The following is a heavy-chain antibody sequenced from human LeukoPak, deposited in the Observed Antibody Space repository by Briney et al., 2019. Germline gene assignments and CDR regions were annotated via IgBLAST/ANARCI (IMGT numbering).Heavy chain of an antibody. CDR3: ARGYYYGSGSPEAWFDP. CDR2: IYTSGST. V-gene: IGHV4-4*07. CDR1: GGSISSYY. J-gene: IGHJ5*02. D-gene: IGHD3-10*01. Sequence: SETLSLTCTVSGGSISSYYWSWIRQPAGKGLEWIGRIYTSGSTNYNPSLKSRVTMSVDTSKNQFSLKLSSVTAADTAVYYCARGYYYGSGSPEAWFDPWGQGTLVTVSS.